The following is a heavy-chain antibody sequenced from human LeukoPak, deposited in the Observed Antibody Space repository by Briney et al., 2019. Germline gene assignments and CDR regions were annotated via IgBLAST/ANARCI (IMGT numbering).Heavy chain of an antibody. D-gene: IGHD4-23*01. CDR2: IRNKAYTYTA. CDR1: EFTFTSYE. V-gene: IGHV3-72*01. J-gene: IGHJ4*02. CDR3: ARDGMDGGNFDY. Sequence: GGSLRLSCAASEFTFTSYELNWVRQAPGKGLEWVARIRNKAYTYTAEHAASVKGRFTISRDDSKNSLYLQMNSLKTEDTAVYYCARDGMDGGNFDYWGQGTLVTVSS.